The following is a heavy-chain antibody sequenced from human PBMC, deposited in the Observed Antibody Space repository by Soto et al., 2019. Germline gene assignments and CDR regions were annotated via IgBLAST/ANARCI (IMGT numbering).Heavy chain of an antibody. CDR3: ARHRPSKMATIAGYFDY. Sequence: TLSLTCTVSGGSISSSSYYWGWIRQPPGKGLEWIGSIYYSGSTYYNPSLKSRVTISVDTSKNQFSLKLSSVTAADTAVYYCARHRPSKMATIAGYFDYWGQGTLVTVSS. D-gene: IGHD5-12*01. CDR2: IYYSGST. CDR1: GGSISSSSYY. V-gene: IGHV4-39*01. J-gene: IGHJ4*02.